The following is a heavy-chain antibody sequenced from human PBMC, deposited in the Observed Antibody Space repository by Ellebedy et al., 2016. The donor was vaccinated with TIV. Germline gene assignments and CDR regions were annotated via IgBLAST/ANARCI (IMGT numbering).Heavy chain of an antibody. J-gene: IGHJ4*02. V-gene: IGHV3-30*03. CDR1: GFIFSSYG. CDR3: ARDYYDSSGYYSYFDY. Sequence: GESLKISCAASGFIFSSYGMHWVRQAPGKGLAWVAVISYDGSNKYYADSVKGRFTISRDNSKNTLYLQMNSLRAEDTAVYYCARDYYDSSGYYSYFDYWGQGTLVTVSS. CDR2: ISYDGSNK. D-gene: IGHD3-22*01.